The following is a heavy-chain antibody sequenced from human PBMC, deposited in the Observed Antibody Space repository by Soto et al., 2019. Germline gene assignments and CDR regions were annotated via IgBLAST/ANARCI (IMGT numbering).Heavy chain of an antibody. J-gene: IGHJ4*02. Sequence: GGSLRFSCAASGFTFSSYAMSWVRQAPGKGLEWVSAISGSGGSTYYADSVKGRFTISRDNSKNTLYLQMNSLRAEDTAVYYCAKDSAYYYDSSGRYFDYWGQGTLVTVSS. CDR2: ISGSGGST. CDR3: AKDSAYYYDSSGRYFDY. D-gene: IGHD3-22*01. CDR1: GFTFSSYA. V-gene: IGHV3-23*01.